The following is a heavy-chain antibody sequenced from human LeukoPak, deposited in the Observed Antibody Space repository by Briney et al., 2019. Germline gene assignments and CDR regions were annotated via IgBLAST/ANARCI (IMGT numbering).Heavy chain of an antibody. Sequence: SETLSLTCAVSGGSISSSSYYWGWIRQPPGKGLEWIGSIYYSGSTYYNPSLKSRVTISVDTSKNQFSLKLRSVTAAGTAVYYCASLRERSYYARGFDYWGQGTLFTVSS. CDR3: ASLRERSYYARGFDY. D-gene: IGHD1-26*01. V-gene: IGHV4-39*01. CDR1: GGSISSSSYY. J-gene: IGHJ4*02. CDR2: IYYSGST.